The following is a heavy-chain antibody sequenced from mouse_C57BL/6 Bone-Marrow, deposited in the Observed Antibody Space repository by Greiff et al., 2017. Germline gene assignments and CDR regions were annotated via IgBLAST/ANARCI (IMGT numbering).Heavy chain of an antibody. CDR1: GYSFTDYN. CDR3: ARFPPPYYYGSSYWYFDV. V-gene: IGHV1-39*01. Sequence: EVKLMESGPELVKPGASVKISCKASGYSFTDYNMNWVKQSNGKSLEWIGVINPNYGTTSYNQKFKGKATLTVDQSSSTAYMQLNRLTSEDSAVYYCARFPPPYYYGSSYWYFDVWGTGTTVTVSS. D-gene: IGHD1-1*01. CDR2: INPNYGTT. J-gene: IGHJ1*03.